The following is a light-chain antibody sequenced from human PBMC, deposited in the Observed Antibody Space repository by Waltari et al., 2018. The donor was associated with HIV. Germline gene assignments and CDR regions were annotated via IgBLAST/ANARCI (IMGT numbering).Light chain of an antibody. CDR3: QQYISYST. J-gene: IGKJ1*01. CDR2: KAS. V-gene: IGKV1-5*03. Sequence: DIQMTQSPSNMSGSVGDRVTITCRASQSISSWLAWYQQKPGKAPKLLIYKASSLESGVPSRFSGSGSGTEFILTISSLQPDDFATYYCQQYISYSTFGQGTKVEI. CDR1: QSISSW.